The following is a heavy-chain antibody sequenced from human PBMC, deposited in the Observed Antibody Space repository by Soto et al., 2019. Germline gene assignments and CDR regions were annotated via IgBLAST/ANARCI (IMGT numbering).Heavy chain of an antibody. CDR1: GGSFSGYY. D-gene: IGHD1-20*01. Sequence: SDTLSLTCAVYGGSFSGYYWGWIRQPPGKGLEWIGEINHSGSTNYNPSLKSRVTISVDTSKNQFSLKLSSVTAADTAVYYCARVGSNWNDDYYCMDVWGQGTTVT. CDR2: INHSGST. J-gene: IGHJ6*02. CDR3: ARVGSNWNDDYYCMDV. V-gene: IGHV4-34*01.